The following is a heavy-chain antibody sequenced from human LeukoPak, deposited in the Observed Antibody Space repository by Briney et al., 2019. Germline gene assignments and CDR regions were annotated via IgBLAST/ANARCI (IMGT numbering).Heavy chain of an antibody. Sequence: GGSLRLSCVASGFTFSRYAMHWVRQAPGKGLEWVAVMSYHGSNEHYADSVKGRFTISRDNSKNTLYLQMNSLRAEDTAVYYCARDPAGGYRNWFDPWGQGTLVTVSS. D-gene: IGHD5-18*01. CDR2: MSYHGSNE. CDR3: ARDPAGGYRNWFDP. V-gene: IGHV3-30-3*01. CDR1: GFTFSRYA. J-gene: IGHJ5*02.